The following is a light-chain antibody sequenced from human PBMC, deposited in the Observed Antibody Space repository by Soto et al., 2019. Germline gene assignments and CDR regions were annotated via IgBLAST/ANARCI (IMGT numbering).Light chain of an antibody. CDR2: WVS. CDR1: QSLLHSDGNTY. J-gene: IGKJ1*01. Sequence: DVVMTQSPLSLPVTLGQPASISCRSSQSLLHSDGNTYLNWFQQRPGQSPRRLIYWVSNRDSGVPARFSGSGSGTDFALKISRVEAEDVGVYYCMEGTHWPPWTFGQGTKLEIK. V-gene: IGKV2-30*02. CDR3: MEGTHWPPWT.